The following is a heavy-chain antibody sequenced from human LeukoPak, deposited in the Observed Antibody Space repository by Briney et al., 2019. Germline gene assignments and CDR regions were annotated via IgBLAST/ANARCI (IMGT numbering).Heavy chain of an antibody. CDR2: ITSSGDST. Sequence: GGSLRLSCAASGFTFSSYAMSWVRQAPGKGLEWVSDITSSGDSTYYADSVKGRFTISRDDLRNTLYLQMNSLRAEDTAVYYCARDVSGDYFDFWGQGTLVTVSS. D-gene: IGHD3-3*02. CDR3: ARDVSGDYFDF. V-gene: IGHV3-23*01. CDR1: GFTFSSYA. J-gene: IGHJ4*02.